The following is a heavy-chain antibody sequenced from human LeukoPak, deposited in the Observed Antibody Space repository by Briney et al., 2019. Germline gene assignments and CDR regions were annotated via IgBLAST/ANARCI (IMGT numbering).Heavy chain of an antibody. J-gene: IGHJ4*02. V-gene: IGHV4-30-2*01. Sequence: PSQTLSLTCAVSGGSISSGGYSWSWIRQPPGKGLEWIGYIYHSGSTYYNPSLKSRVTISVDRSKNQFSLKLSSVTAADTAVYYCARGVAPWYYDSSGYCFDYWGQGTLVTVSS. D-gene: IGHD3-22*01. CDR2: IYHSGST. CDR1: GGSISSGGYS. CDR3: ARGVAPWYYDSSGYCFDY.